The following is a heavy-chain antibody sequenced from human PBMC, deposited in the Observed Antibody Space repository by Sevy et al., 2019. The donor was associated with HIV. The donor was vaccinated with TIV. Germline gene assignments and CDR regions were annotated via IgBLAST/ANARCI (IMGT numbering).Heavy chain of an antibody. CDR2: INQDGSEK. CDR3: ARETGSSHFDY. V-gene: IGHV3-7*01. CDR1: GFIFSKYW. Sequence: GGSLRLSCAASGFIFSKYWMSWVRQAPGKGLEWVANINQDGSEKYYVDSVKGRFTISRDNGKNSLYLQMNSLRAEDTAVYYCARETGSSHFDYWGQGTLVTVSS. J-gene: IGHJ4*02. D-gene: IGHD3-10*01.